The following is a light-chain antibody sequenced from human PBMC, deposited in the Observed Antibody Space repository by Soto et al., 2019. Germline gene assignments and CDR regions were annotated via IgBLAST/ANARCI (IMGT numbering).Light chain of an antibody. CDR3: QQNNNLPLT. CDR1: PSVSSN. Sequence: ETVMTQSPATLFVSPGERATLSCRASPSVSSNLAWYQQKPGQAPRLLIDGASTRATGIPARFSGSGSGTEFALTISSLQSEDFALYYCQQNNNLPLTFGGGTKVEIK. CDR2: GAS. V-gene: IGKV3-15*01. J-gene: IGKJ4*01.